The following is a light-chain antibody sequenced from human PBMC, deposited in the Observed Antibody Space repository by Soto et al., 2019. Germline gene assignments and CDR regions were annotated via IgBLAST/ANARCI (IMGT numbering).Light chain of an antibody. CDR1: QTIARY. V-gene: IGKV1-27*01. Sequence: DIQMTQSPSPLSASVGDRITITCRASQTIARYLNWFQQKSGQPPKLLVYATSTLQSGVPSRFSGSGSGTDFTLTISSLQPEDVATYYCQKYDSAPHTFGQGTKLEIK. J-gene: IGKJ2*01. CDR2: ATS. CDR3: QKYDSAPHT.